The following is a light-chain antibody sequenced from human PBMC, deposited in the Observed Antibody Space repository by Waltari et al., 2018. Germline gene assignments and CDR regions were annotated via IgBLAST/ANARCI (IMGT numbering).Light chain of an antibody. CDR1: KLGDTY. CDR3: QAWDSSTGV. Sequence: SYELTQPPSVSVSPGQTASIPCSGDKLGDTYSCWYQQKPGQSPVLVIYQDSKRPSGIPERFSGSNSGNTATLTISGTQAMDEADYYCQAWDSSTGVFGGGTKLTVL. CDR2: QDS. J-gene: IGLJ2*01. V-gene: IGLV3-1*01.